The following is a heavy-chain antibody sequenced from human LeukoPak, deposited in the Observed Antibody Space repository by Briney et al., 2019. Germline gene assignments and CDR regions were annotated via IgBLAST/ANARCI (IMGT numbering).Heavy chain of an antibody. J-gene: IGHJ6*03. V-gene: IGHV3-21*01. CDR1: GFTFSSYS. CDR3: ARDITMVRGVSLYYYYMDV. D-gene: IGHD3-10*01. CDR2: ISSSSSYI. Sequence: GGSLRLSCAASGFTFSSYSMTWVRQAPGKGLEWVSSISSSSSYIYYADSVKGRFTISRDSAKNSLYLQMNSLRAEDTAVYYCARDITMVRGVSLYYYYMDVWGKGTTVTVSS.